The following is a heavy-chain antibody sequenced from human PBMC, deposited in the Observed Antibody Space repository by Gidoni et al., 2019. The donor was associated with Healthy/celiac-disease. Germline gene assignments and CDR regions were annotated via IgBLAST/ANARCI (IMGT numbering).Heavy chain of an antibody. J-gene: IGHJ4*02. CDR1: GGSFSGYY. Sequence: QVQLQQWSAGLLKSSETLSLTCAVYGGSFSGYYWSWIRQPPGKGLEWIGEINHSGSTNYTPSLKSRVTISVDTSTNQFSLKLSSVTAADTAVYYCARGLPARAYCSSTSCSIPHSWGQGTLVTVSS. V-gene: IGHV4-34*01. D-gene: IGHD2-2*01. CDR2: INHSGST. CDR3: ARGLPARAYCSSTSCSIPHS.